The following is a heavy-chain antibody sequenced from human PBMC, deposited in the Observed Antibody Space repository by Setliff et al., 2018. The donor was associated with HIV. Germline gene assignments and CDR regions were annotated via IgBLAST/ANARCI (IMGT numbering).Heavy chain of an antibody. V-gene: IGHV4-61*09. Sequence: PSETLSLTCTVSGDSMNIVSYSWAWLRQSAGKGPEWIGHVYARGSANYNPSLTSRVTISVPTSKNQFSLNLNSVTAADTATYYCARAKTIGVSAVFFDPWGQGRPVTVSS. CDR2: VYARGSA. CDR1: GDSMNIVSYS. J-gene: IGHJ5*02. CDR3: ARAKTIGVSAVFFDP. D-gene: IGHD3-3*01.